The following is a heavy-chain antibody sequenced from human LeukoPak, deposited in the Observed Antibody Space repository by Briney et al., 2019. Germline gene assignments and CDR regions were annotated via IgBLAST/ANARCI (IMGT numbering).Heavy chain of an antibody. CDR1: GFTVSSNH. CDR2: IYTAGNT. Sequence: GGSLRLSCADSGFTVSSNHVAWVRLAPGKGLEWVSIIYTAGNTYYADSVKGRFTISRDNSKDTLYLQMNSLRAEDTAVYFCARARRCGLYDDYGACFDYWGQGTLLIVSS. CDR3: ARARRCGLYDDYGACFDY. V-gene: IGHV3-53*01. D-gene: IGHD4-17*01. J-gene: IGHJ4*02.